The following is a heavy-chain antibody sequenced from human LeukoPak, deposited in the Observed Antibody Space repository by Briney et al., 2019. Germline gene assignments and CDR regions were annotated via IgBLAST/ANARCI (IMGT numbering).Heavy chain of an antibody. Sequence: PSETLSLTCTVSGGSISSYYWSWIRQPAGKGLEWIGRIYTSGSTNYNPSLKSRVTMSVDTSKNQFSLKLSSVTAADTAVYYCARELAIAAGTCFDYWGQGTLVTVSS. J-gene: IGHJ4*02. CDR1: GGSISSYY. V-gene: IGHV4-4*07. CDR3: ARELAIAAGTCFDY. D-gene: IGHD6-13*01. CDR2: IYTSGST.